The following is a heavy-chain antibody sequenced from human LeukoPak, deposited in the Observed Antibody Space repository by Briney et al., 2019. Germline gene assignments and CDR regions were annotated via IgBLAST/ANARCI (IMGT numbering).Heavy chain of an antibody. J-gene: IGHJ4*02. D-gene: IGHD3-3*01. CDR3: TRPTYDFWSGYDSVYFDY. Sequence: GGSLRLSCEASGFTFSNYAMSWVRQAPGKGLEWVSSIRASGGSTYYADSVKGRFTISRDNSKNTLYLQMNSLRAEDTAVYYCTRPTYDFWSGYDSVYFDYWGQGTLVTVSS. CDR1: GFTFSNYA. CDR2: IRASGGST. V-gene: IGHV3-23*01.